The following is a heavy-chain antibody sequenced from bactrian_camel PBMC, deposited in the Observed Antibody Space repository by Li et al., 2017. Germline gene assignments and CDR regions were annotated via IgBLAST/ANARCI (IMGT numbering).Heavy chain of an antibody. CDR1: GFTFSSYA. D-gene: IGHD2*01. CDR3: ARALGGGNYYTGEYGY. J-gene: IGHJ4*01. CDR2: INSGGDTT. V-gene: IGHV3S31*01. Sequence: VQLVESGGGLVQPGGSLRLSCADPGFTFSSYAMSWVRQAPGKGLEWVSGINSGGDTTYYIDSVKGRFAMSRDSAENMPYLQMNNLKPEDAALYYCARALGGGNYYTGEYGYWGQGTQVTVS.